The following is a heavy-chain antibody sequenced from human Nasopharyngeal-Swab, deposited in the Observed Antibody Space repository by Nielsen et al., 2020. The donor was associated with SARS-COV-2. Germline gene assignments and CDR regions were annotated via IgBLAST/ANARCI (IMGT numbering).Heavy chain of an antibody. J-gene: IGHJ2*01. CDR1: GGTFSSYA. Sequence: SVKVSCKASGGTFSSYAISWVRQAPGQGLEWMGGIIPIFGTANYAQKFQGRVTITADESTSTAYMELSSLRSEDTAVYYCVRDRHRWTSIAASTAFWYFDLWGRGTLVTVSS. D-gene: IGHD6-6*01. CDR2: IIPIFGTA. CDR3: VRDRHRWTSIAASTAFWYFDL. V-gene: IGHV1-69*13.